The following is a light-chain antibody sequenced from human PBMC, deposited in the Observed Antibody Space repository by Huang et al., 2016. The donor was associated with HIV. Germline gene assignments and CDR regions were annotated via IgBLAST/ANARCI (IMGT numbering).Light chain of an antibody. V-gene: IGKV3-15*01. J-gene: IGKJ4*01. Sequence: SPRGSCTLPCRASHEMCRCVACYQQEPRRTPRLIVYGASTRAAGIPAGFNGSGSETEFTLTISSLQSEVFAVYYCQQYYDWPPLTFGGGTEVEIK. CDR3: QQYYDWPPLT. CDR1: HEMCRC. CDR2: GAS.